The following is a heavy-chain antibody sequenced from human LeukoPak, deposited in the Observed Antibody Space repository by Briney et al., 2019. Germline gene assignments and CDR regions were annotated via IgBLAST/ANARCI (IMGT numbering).Heavy chain of an antibody. V-gene: IGHV4-34*01. Sequence: PSETLSLTCVVYGGSFSGYYWTWIRQPPGKGLEWVGETDHSGTTNYNPSLKSRVTMSVDTSKNQFSLMVSSVTAADTAVYYCAGPTMNPYYYYMDVWGEGTTVTVSS. CDR3: AGPTMNPYYYYMDV. CDR2: TDHSGTT. J-gene: IGHJ6*03. D-gene: IGHD1-14*01. CDR1: GGSFSGYY.